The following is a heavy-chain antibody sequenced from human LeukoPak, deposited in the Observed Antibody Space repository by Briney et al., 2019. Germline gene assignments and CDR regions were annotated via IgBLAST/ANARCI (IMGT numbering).Heavy chain of an antibody. CDR2: ISGSGGST. J-gene: IGHJ6*02. Sequence: GKSLRLSCAASGFTFSSYAMSWVRQAPGKGLEWVSAISGSGGSTYYADSVKGRFTISRDNSKNTLYLQMNSLRAEDTAVYYCAKTYGSGSHPYYYYGMDVWGQGTTVTVSS. V-gene: IGHV3-23*01. CDR1: GFTFSSYA. CDR3: AKTYGSGSHPYYYYGMDV. D-gene: IGHD3-10*01.